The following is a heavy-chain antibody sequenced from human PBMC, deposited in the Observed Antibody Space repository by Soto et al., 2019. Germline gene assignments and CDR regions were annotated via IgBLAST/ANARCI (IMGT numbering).Heavy chain of an antibody. CDR2: IIPIFGTA. V-gene: IGHV1-69*13. D-gene: IGHD3-10*01. Sequence: ASVKVSCKXSGGTFSSYAISWVRQAPGQGLEWMGGIIPIFGTANYAQKFQGRVTITADESTSTAYMELSSLRSEDTAVYYCASPGERATLYYYGSGPRPYYYGMDVWGQGTTVTVSS. J-gene: IGHJ6*02. CDR3: ASPGERATLYYYGSGPRPYYYGMDV. CDR1: GGTFSSYA.